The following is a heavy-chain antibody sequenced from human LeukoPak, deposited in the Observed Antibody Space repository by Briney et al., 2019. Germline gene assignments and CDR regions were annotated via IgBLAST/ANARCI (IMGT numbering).Heavy chain of an antibody. CDR1: GFTFNNYA. Sequence: PGGSLRLSCAGSGFTFNNYAMSWVRQAPGKGLEWVSVIYSGGSTYYADSVKGRFTISRDNSKNTLYLQMNSLRAEDTAVYYCARDYVIFGVVQYYYYGMDVWGQGTTVTVSS. CDR2: IYSGGST. D-gene: IGHD3-3*01. CDR3: ARDYVIFGVVQYYYYGMDV. V-gene: IGHV3-53*01. J-gene: IGHJ6*02.